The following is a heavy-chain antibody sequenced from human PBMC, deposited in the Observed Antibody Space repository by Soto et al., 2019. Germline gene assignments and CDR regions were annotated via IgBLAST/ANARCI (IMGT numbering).Heavy chain of an antibody. Sequence: EVQLLESGGGLVQPGGSLRLSCAVSGLTFTNYAMTWVRQAPGKGLEWVSSITANGDSTYYADSVEGRFTISRDNSNNTLFLQMSSLRAEATAVYCCAPVWRCFNIPPDFDYWGQGTLVSFSS. D-gene: IGHD6-19*01. CDR1: GLTFTNYA. CDR3: APVWRCFNIPPDFDY. J-gene: IGHJ4*02. CDR2: ITANGDST. V-gene: IGHV3-23*01.